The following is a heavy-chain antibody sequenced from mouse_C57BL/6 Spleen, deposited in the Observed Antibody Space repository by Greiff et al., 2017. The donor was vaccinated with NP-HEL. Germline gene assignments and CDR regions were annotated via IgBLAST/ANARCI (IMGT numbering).Heavy chain of an antibody. V-gene: IGHV1-69*01. CDR2: IDPSDSYT. D-gene: IGHD1-1*01. Sequence: QVQLQQPGPELVLPGASVKLSCKASGFTFTSYCMHWVQQRPGQGLEWIGEIDPSDSYTNYNQKFKGTSTLTVDKTSSTDFMLLSSLTAEDSAVYYGARRHYYGSSPYDMDYWGQGTTLTVSS. J-gene: IGHJ2*01. CDR1: GFTFTSYC. CDR3: ARRHYYGSSPYDMDY.